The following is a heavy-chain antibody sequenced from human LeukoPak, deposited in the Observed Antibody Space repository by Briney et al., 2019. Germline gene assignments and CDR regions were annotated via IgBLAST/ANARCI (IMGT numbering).Heavy chain of an antibody. CDR3: ARAEYQLLPGGPWFDP. CDR1: RGTFSSYT. J-gene: IGHJ5*02. Sequence: SVKVSCKASRGTFSSYTISSVRQAPGQGVEWMGRIIPILGIANYAQKFQGRVTITADKSTSTAYMDRSILRSEDTAVYYCARAEYQLLPGGPWFDPWGQGTLVTVSS. CDR2: IIPILGIA. D-gene: IGHD2-2*01. V-gene: IGHV1-69*02.